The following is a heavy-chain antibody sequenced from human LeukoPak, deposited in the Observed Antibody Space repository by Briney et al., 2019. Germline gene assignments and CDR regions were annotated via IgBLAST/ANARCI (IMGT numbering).Heavy chain of an antibody. CDR3: AKSYDILTGSDY. D-gene: IGHD3-9*01. Sequence: GGSLRLSCAASGFTFSSYGMHWVRQAPGKGLEWVAVISYDGSNKYYADSVKGRFTISRDNSKNTLYLQMNSLRAEVTAVYYCAKSYDILTGSDYWGQGTLVTVSS. J-gene: IGHJ4*02. CDR2: ISYDGSNK. CDR1: GFTFSSYG. V-gene: IGHV3-30*18.